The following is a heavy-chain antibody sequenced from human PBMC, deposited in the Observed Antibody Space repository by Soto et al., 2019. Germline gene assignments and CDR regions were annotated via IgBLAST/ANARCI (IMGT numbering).Heavy chain of an antibody. V-gene: IGHV1-46*01. D-gene: IGHD6-13*01. CDR1: GYTFTHYY. CDR3: ARDSAAGDH. J-gene: IGHJ4*02. Sequence: QVRLVQSGAEVKKPGASLKVSCRTSGYTFTHYYIHWVRQAPGQGLEWLAIINPASGSTNYAQDFQGRVTLTMDTSTTTVYMELSGLSAEDTAIFYCARDSAAGDHWGQGTLVTVSS. CDR2: INPASGST.